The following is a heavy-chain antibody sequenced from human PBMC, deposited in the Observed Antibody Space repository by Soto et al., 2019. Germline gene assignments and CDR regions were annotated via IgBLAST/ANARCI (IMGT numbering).Heavy chain of an antibody. D-gene: IGHD6-19*01. Sequence: ASVKVSCKASGYTFTSYGISWVRQAPGQGLEWMGWISAYNGNTNYAQKLQGRVTMTTDTSTSTAYMELRSLRSDDTAVYYRARDPIAVAAEIFDYWGQGTLVTVSS. J-gene: IGHJ4*02. CDR2: ISAYNGNT. CDR1: GYTFTSYG. V-gene: IGHV1-18*01. CDR3: ARDPIAVAAEIFDY.